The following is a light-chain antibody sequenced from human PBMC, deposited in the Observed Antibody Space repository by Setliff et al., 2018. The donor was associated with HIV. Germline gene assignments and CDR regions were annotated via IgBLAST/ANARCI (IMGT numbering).Light chain of an antibody. Sequence: SYELTQPPSESVAPGKTARITCVGNIIGSKSVHRYQQKPGQAPVMVVYDASDRPSGIPERFSGSKSANTATLTISRVEAGDEADYYCQVWDSSSDHYVFGTGTKVTV. J-gene: IGLJ1*01. V-gene: IGLV3-21*03. CDR2: DAS. CDR3: QVWDSSSDHYV. CDR1: IIGSKS.